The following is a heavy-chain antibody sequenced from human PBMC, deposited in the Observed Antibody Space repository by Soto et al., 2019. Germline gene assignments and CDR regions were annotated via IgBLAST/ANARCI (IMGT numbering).Heavy chain of an antibody. CDR1: GFTFSDYY. V-gene: IGHV3-11*01. D-gene: IGHD2-2*01. J-gene: IGHJ6*02. Sequence: QVRLVESGGGLVKPGGSLRLSCAASGFTFSDYYMSWIRQAPGKGLEWVSYISSSGSTIYYADSVKGRFTISRDNAKNSLYLQMNSLRAEDTAVYYCARDSPDIVVVPAAIYGMDVWGQGTTVTVSS. CDR3: ARDSPDIVVVPAAIYGMDV. CDR2: ISSSGSTI.